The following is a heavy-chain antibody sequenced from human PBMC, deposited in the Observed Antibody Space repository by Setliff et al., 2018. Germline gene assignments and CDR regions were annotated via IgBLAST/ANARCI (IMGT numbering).Heavy chain of an antibody. Sequence: GESLKISCKGSGYRFASYWIGWVRQMPGKGLEWMGFIYPGDSDTTYSPSFQGQVTMSADKSFSTAFLQWSSLKASDTAVYYCTRARDRSGYWDFDYWGQGTLVTVSS. CDR2: IYPGDSDT. CDR1: GYRFASYW. J-gene: IGHJ4*02. CDR3: TRARDRSGYWDFDY. D-gene: IGHD3-3*01. V-gene: IGHV5-51*01.